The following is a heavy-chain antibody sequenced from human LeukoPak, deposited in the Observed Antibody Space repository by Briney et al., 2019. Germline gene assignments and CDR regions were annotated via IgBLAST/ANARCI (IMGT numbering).Heavy chain of an antibody. D-gene: IGHD3-3*01. CDR3: ARHHSKFWNYGMDV. V-gene: IGHV4-59*08. Sequence: HPSETLSLTCTVSGGSISSYYWSWIPQPPGKGLEWIGYIYYSGSTNYNPSLKSRVTISVDTSKNQFSLKLSSVTAADTAVYYCARHHSKFWNYGMDVWGQGTTVTVSS. J-gene: IGHJ6*02. CDR1: GGSISSYY. CDR2: IYYSGST.